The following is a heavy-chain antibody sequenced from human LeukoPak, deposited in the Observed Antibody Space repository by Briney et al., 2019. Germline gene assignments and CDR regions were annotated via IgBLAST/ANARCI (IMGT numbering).Heavy chain of an antibody. J-gene: IGHJ6*03. CDR3: ARAGGYCSSTSCYHSSYYYYYMDV. CDR2: IIPTFGTA. D-gene: IGHD2-2*01. CDR1: GGTFSSYA. V-gene: IGHV1-69*01. Sequence: ASVKVSCKASGGTFSSYAISWVRQAPGQGLEWMGGIIPTFGTANYAQKFQGRVTITADESTSTAYMELSSLRSEDTAVYYCARAGGYCSSTSCYHSSYYYYYMDVWGKGTTVTVSS.